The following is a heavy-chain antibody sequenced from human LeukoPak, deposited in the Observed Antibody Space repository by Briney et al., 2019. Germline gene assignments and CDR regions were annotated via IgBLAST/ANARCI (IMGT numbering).Heavy chain of an antibody. CDR1: GFTFSSYS. Sequence: GGSLRLSCAASGFTFSSYSMNWVRQALGKGLEWVSYISSSSSTIDYADSVKGRFTISRDNAKNSLYLQMNSLRAEDTAVYYCARAVPGGDFDYWGQGTLVTVSS. CDR2: ISSSSSTI. V-gene: IGHV3-48*04. CDR3: ARAVPGGDFDY. D-gene: IGHD2-21*01. J-gene: IGHJ4*02.